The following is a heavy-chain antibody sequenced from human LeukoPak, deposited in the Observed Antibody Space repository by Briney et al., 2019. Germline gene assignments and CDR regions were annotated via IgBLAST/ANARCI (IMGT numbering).Heavy chain of an antibody. V-gene: IGHV3-30*18. J-gene: IGHJ1*01. Sequence: PGGTLRLSCAASGFIFSNYGMHWVRQAPGKGLEGVAVISHDGRTEFYADSVKGRFTISRDNSKNTLDLQMFSLRAEDTAVYYCAKEPTSYSSGWYFHHWGQGTLVTVSS. CDR1: GFIFSNYG. CDR3: AKEPTSYSSGWYFHH. CDR2: ISHDGRTE. D-gene: IGHD6-25*01.